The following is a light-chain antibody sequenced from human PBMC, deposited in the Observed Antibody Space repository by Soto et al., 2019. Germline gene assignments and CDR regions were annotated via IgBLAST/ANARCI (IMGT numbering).Light chain of an antibody. CDR1: QSVLYSSNNKNY. V-gene: IGKV4-1*01. Sequence: DIVMTQSPDSLAVSLGERATINCKSSQSVLYSSNNKNYLAWYQQKPGQPPKLLIYWASTRESGVPERFSGSGSGTDFTLTISSLQAEDVAVYDCQQYSRPWTFGQVTKVEIK. J-gene: IGKJ1*01. CDR3: QQYSRPWT. CDR2: WAS.